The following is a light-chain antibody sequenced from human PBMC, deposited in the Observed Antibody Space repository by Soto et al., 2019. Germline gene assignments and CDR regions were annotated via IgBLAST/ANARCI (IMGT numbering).Light chain of an antibody. J-gene: IGLJ1*01. V-gene: IGLV2-14*01. CDR1: SGDVGGYYY. Sequence: QSVLTQPASVSGSPGQSITISCTGTSGDVGGYYYVSWYQQLPGKAPKLMISEVSNRPSGVSNRFSGSKSGNTASLTISGLQAEDEADYYCCSYTSSRTYVFGTGTKLTVL. CDR3: CSYTSSRTYV. CDR2: EVS.